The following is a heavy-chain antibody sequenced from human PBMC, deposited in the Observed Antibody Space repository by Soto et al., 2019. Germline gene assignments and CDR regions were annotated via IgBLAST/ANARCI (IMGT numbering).Heavy chain of an antibody. Sequence: EVQLLESGGGLVQPGGSLRLSCAASGFTFSSYAMSWVRQAPGKGLEWVSAISGSGGSTYYADSVKGRFTISRDNSKNTLYLQMNRLRAEDTAVYYCAKSSPAFGVVTAYDAFDIWGQGTMVTVSS. CDR1: GFTFSSYA. D-gene: IGHD2-21*02. CDR3: AKSSPAFGVVTAYDAFDI. CDR2: ISGSGGST. V-gene: IGHV3-23*01. J-gene: IGHJ3*02.